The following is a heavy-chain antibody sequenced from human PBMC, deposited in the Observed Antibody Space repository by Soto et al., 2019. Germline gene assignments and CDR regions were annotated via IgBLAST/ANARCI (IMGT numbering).Heavy chain of an antibody. D-gene: IGHD3-10*01. CDR2: IYYSGST. V-gene: IGHV4-39*01. CDR3: ASYGSGSYLPYYCYYFDY. Sequence: SETLSLTCTVSGGSISSSSYYWGWIRQPPGKGLEWIGSIYYSGSTYYNPSLKSRVTISVDTSKNQFSLKLSSVTAADTAVYYCASYGSGSYLPYYCYYFDYWGQGTLVTVS. J-gene: IGHJ4*02. CDR1: GGSISSSSYY.